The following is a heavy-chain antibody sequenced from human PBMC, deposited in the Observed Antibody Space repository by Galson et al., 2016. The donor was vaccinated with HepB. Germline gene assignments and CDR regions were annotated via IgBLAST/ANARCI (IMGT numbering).Heavy chain of an antibody. CDR1: GFTFSSYT. D-gene: IGHD6-13*01. Sequence: SLRLSCAASGFTFSSYTMNWVRQAPGKGLEWVSSISNGGSYIYYADSVKGRFTISRDNAKNSLYLQMNNLRAEDTAVYYCARDSYSSIWSGETDIYYYYYLDVWGKGTTVTVSS. CDR2: ISNGGSYI. V-gene: IGHV3-21*01. CDR3: ARDSYSSIWSGETDIYYYYYLDV. J-gene: IGHJ6*03.